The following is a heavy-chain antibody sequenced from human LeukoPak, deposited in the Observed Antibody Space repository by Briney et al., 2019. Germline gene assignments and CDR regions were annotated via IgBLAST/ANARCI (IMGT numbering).Heavy chain of an antibody. D-gene: IGHD6-19*01. V-gene: IGHV1-2*02. Sequence: ASVKVSCKASGYTFTGYYMHWVRQAPGQGLEWMGWINPNSGGTNYAQKFQGRVTMTRDTSISTAYMELSRLRSDDTAVYYCASGGYSSGWTDYYYFDYWGQGTLVTVSS. CDR2: INPNSGGT. J-gene: IGHJ4*02. CDR3: ASGGYSSGWTDYYYFDY. CDR1: GYTFTGYY.